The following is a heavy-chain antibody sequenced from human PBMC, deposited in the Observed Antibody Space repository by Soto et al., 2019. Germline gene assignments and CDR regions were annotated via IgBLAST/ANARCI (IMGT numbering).Heavy chain of an antibody. J-gene: IGHJ4*02. CDR2: ISNNGDTA. Sequence: GGSLRLSCATSGFTFSSYAMVWVRQAAEKGLEWVASISNNGDTAYYADSVKGRFTISRGNSENTLYLQMNGLRADDTALYFCAKSRVFIGAIVTXLDFWGQGTQVTVSS. CDR3: AKSRVFIGAIVTXLDF. V-gene: IGHV3-23*01. CDR1: GFTFSSYA. D-gene: IGHD3-10*01.